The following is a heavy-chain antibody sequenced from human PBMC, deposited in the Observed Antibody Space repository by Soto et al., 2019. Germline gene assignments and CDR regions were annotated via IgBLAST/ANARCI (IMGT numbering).Heavy chain of an antibody. CDR2: IIPIFGTA. J-gene: IGHJ6*02. V-gene: IGHV1-69*12. Sequence: QVQLVQSGAEVKKPGSSVKVSCKASGGTFSSYAISWVRQAPGQGLEWMGGIIPIFGTANYAQKFQGRVTITADESTSTAYMELSSLRSEDTAVYYCARTTSIAAADYYCGMDVWGQGTTVTVSS. CDR1: GGTFSSYA. CDR3: ARTTSIAAADYYCGMDV. D-gene: IGHD6-13*01.